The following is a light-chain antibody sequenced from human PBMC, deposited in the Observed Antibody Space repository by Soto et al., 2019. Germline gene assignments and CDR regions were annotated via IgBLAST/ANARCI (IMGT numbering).Light chain of an antibody. Sequence: EIVLTQSPGTLSLSPGERATLSCRASQSVSSIYLAWYQQKPGQAPRLLIYGASSRATGIPDRFSGSGSGTDFTLTISRLEPEDFAVYYCLQYGSSPRTFGQGTRLEIK. J-gene: IGKJ5*01. CDR3: LQYGSSPRT. CDR1: QSVSSIY. V-gene: IGKV3-20*01. CDR2: GAS.